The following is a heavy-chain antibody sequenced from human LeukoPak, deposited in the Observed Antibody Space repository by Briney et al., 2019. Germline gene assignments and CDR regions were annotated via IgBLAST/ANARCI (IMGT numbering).Heavy chain of an antibody. J-gene: IGHJ4*02. Sequence: TGGSLRLSCAASAFTFNTYWMHWVRQVPGRGLEWVSRINGDESSTNYADSVKGRFTISRNNSKNTLYLQMNSLRTEDTAVYYCAKDVFNAWGSGNYGQFDYWGQGTLVTVSS. CDR3: AKDVFNAWGSGNYGQFDY. CDR1: AFTFNTYW. D-gene: IGHD3-10*01. CDR2: INGDESST. V-gene: IGHV3-74*01.